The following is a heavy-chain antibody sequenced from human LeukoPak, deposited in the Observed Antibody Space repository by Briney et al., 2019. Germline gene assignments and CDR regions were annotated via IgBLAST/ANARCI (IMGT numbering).Heavy chain of an antibody. V-gene: IGHV3-7*01. CDR2: INHNGNVN. Sequence: GGSLRLSCAASGFTFSSYWMNWARQAPGKGLEWVASINHNGNVNYYVDSVKGRFTISRDNAKNSLYLQMNSLRVEDTAVYYCARASSGSYLDAFDIWGQGTMVTVSS. D-gene: IGHD1-26*01. CDR3: ARASSGSYLDAFDI. CDR1: GFTFSSYW. J-gene: IGHJ3*02.